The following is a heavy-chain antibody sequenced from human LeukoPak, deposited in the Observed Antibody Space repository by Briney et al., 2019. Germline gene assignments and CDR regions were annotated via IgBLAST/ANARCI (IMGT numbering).Heavy chain of an antibody. V-gene: IGHV4-39*01. J-gene: IGHJ4*02. CDR3: ARHYVP. CDR1: GGSISGSSYY. D-gene: IGHD3-10*02. Sequence: SETLSLTCTVSGGSISGSSYYWGWIRQPPGKGLEWIVSIYYSGNTYYNPSLKSRVTISVDTSKNQFSLKLNSVTATDTAVYYCARHYVPWGQGTLVTVSS. CDR2: IYYSGNT.